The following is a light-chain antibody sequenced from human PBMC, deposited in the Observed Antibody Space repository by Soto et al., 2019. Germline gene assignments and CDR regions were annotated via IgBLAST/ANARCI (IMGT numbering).Light chain of an antibody. Sequence: DIVMTQSPATLSVSPGERATLSCRASQSVNSNLAWYQQKSGQAPRLLIYGASTRATGIPARFSGSGSGTDFTLTISSLQSEDFLVYYCQQDNNWPPTFGPGTTVDIK. CDR1: QSVNSN. CDR3: QQDNNWPPT. V-gene: IGKV3-15*01. J-gene: IGKJ3*01. CDR2: GAS.